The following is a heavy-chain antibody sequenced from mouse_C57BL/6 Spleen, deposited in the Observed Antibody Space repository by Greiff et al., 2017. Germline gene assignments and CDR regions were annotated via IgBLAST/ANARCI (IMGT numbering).Heavy chain of an antibody. CDR1: GYTFTSYW. J-gene: IGHJ3*01. CDR2: IYPGSGST. V-gene: IGHV1-55*01. D-gene: IGHD1-1*01. CDR3: ARYYYGSNPPAY. Sequence: VQLQQPGAELVKPGASVKMSCKASGYTFTSYWITWVKQRPGQGLEWIGDIYPGSGSTNYNEKFKSKATLTVDTSSSTAYMQLSSLTSEDSAGYYCARYYYGSNPPAYWGQGTLVTVSA.